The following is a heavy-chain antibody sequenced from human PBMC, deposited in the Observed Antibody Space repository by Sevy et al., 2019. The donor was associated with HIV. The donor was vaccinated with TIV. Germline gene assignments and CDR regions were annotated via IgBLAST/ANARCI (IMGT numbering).Heavy chain of an antibody. Sequence: GGSLRLSCEVSGFTFSDFYMSWIRQAPGKGLEWVSDISSGCTYTKSADSVKGRFTISRDNAKNSLYLQMNSLRVEDTAVYYCARDRRNYAGQYFDYWGQGTLVTVSS. V-gene: IGHV3-11*06. J-gene: IGHJ4*02. D-gene: IGHD1-7*01. CDR2: ISSGCTYT. CDR3: ARDRRNYAGQYFDY. CDR1: GFTFSDFY.